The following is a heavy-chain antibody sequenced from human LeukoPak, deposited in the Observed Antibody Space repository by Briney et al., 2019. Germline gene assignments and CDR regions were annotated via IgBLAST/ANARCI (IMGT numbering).Heavy chain of an antibody. J-gene: IGHJ3*02. CDR2: ISSSSSTI. Sequence: GGPLRLSCAASGFTFSSYSMNWVRQAPGKGLEWVSYISSSSSTIYYADSVKGRFTISRDNAKNSLYLQMNSLRAEDTAVYYCARDAPTAQATPDAFDIWGQGTMVTVSS. D-gene: IGHD1-26*01. V-gene: IGHV3-48*01. CDR1: GFTFSSYS. CDR3: ARDAPTAQATPDAFDI.